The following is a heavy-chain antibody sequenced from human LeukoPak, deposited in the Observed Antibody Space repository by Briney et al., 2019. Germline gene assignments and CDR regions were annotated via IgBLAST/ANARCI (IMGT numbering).Heavy chain of an antibody. Sequence: PGGSLRLSCAASGFTFSNYAMSWVRQAPGKGLEWVSGISGSGGSTYYADSVKGRFTISRDSSKNTLFLQMNSLRADDTAVYYCATESAVTISGVVFHYFDPWGQGTLVTVSP. V-gene: IGHV3-23*01. CDR2: ISGSGGST. D-gene: IGHD3-3*01. CDR3: ATESAVTISGVVFHYFDP. J-gene: IGHJ5*02. CDR1: GFTFSNYA.